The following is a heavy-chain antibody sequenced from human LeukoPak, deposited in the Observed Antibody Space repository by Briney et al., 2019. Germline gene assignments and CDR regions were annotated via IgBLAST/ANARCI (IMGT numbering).Heavy chain of an antibody. CDR3: ARVVVVTAPDYYYYYMDV. J-gene: IGHJ6*03. V-gene: IGHV4-34*01. CDR1: GGSFSGYY. Sequence: SETLSLTCAVYGGSFSGYYWSWIRQPPGKGLEWIGEINHSGSTNYNPSLKSRITISVDTSKNQFSLKLSSVTAADTAVYYCARVVVVTAPDYYYYYMDVWGKGTTVTISS. D-gene: IGHD2-21*02. CDR2: INHSGST.